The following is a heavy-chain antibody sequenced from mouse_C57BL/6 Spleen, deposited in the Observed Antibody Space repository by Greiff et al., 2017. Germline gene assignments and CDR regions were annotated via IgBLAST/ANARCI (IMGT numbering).Heavy chain of an antibody. CDR2: IRNKANNHAT. D-gene: IGHD2-4*01. CDR3: TRRYDYGFDY. CDR1: GFTFSDAW. Sequence: EVQLQESGGGLVQPGGSLKLSCAASGFTFSDAWMDWVRQSPEKGLEWVAAIRNKANNHATYYAESVKGRFTISRDKSKRSVYLQKNSLRAEDTGIYYCTRRYDYGFDYWGQGTTLTVSS. V-gene: IGHV6-6*01. J-gene: IGHJ2*01.